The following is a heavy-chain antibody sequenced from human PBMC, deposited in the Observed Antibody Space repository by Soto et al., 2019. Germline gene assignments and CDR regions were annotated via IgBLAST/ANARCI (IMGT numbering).Heavy chain of an antibody. J-gene: IGHJ5*02. Sequence: QVQLVESGGGVVQSGRSLRLSCAASGFTFSTSGMHWIRQAPGKGLEWVAMISHDGGATYYVASVKGLFTISRDTDKNTLHLQMDSLRPEDTATYYCAKDWDSSGRYNWFDPWGQGTLVTVSS. CDR2: ISHDGGAT. V-gene: IGHV3-30*18. CDR3: AKDWDSSGRYNWFDP. D-gene: IGHD6-25*01. CDR1: GFTFSTSG.